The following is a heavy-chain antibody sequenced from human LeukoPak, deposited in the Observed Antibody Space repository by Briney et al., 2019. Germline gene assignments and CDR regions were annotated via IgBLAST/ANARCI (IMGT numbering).Heavy chain of an antibody. J-gene: IGHJ4*02. Sequence: SETLSLTCAVYGGSFSGYYWSWIRQPPGKGLEWIGEINHSGSTNYNPSLKGRVTISVDTSKNQFSLKLSSVTAADTAVYYCARRRTYYYDSSGYPALDYWGQGTLVTVSS. CDR1: GGSFSGYY. CDR2: INHSGST. V-gene: IGHV4-34*01. CDR3: ARRRTYYYDSSGYPALDY. D-gene: IGHD3-22*01.